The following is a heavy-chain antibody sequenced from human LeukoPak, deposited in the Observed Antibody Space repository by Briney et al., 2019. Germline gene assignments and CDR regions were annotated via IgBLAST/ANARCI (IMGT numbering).Heavy chain of an antibody. CDR1: GYTFTSYA. D-gene: IGHD3-10*01. CDR3: ARDRVTTVRESYGMDV. V-gene: IGHV1-3*01. CDR2: INAGNGNT. Sequence: ASVKVSCKASGYTFTSYAMHWVRQAPGQGLEWMGWINAGNGNTKYSQKFQGRVTITRDTSASTAYMELSSLRSEDTAVYYCARDRVTTVRESYGMDVWGKGTTVTVSS. J-gene: IGHJ6*04.